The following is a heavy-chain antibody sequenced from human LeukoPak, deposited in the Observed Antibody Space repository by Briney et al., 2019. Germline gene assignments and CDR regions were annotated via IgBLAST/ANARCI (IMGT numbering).Heavy chain of an antibody. CDR2: IWYDGSNK. J-gene: IGHJ4*02. Sequence: PGRSLRLSCAASGFTFSSYGMHRVRQAPGKGLEWVAVIWYDGSNKYYADSVKGRFTISRDNSKNTLYLQMNSLRAEDTAVYYCASDLADRPFDYWGQGTLVTVSS. CDR3: ASDLADRPFDY. CDR1: GFTFSSYG. V-gene: IGHV3-33*01.